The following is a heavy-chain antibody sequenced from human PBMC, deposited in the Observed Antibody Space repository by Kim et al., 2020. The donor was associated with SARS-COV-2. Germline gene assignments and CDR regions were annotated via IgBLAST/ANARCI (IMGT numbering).Heavy chain of an antibody. Sequence: GGSLRLSCAASGFTFSSYEMNWVRQAPGKGLEWVSYISSSGSTIYYADSVKGRFTISRDNVKNSLYLQMNRLRAEDTAVYYCAREGYSSSFYYYYGMDVWGQGTTVTVSS. CDR1: GFTFSSYE. J-gene: IGHJ6*02. D-gene: IGHD6-13*01. CDR3: AREGYSSSFYYYYGMDV. V-gene: IGHV3-48*03. CDR2: ISSSGSTI.